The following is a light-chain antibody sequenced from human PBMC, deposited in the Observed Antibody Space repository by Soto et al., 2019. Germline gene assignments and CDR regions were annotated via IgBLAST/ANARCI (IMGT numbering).Light chain of an antibody. Sequence: EIVMTQSPATLSVSPGERATLSCRASQSISNNLAWYQQKPGQAPSLLIFGASTRATGIPARFSGSGSGTDFTLTIGSLQSEDFAVYYCQQYSNWPPITFGQGTRLEIK. CDR1: QSISNN. CDR3: QQYSNWPPIT. CDR2: GAS. V-gene: IGKV3-15*01. J-gene: IGKJ5*01.